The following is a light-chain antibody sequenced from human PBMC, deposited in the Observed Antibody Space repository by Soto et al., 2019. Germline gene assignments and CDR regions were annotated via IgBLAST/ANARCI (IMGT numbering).Light chain of an antibody. CDR3: QQYDNLPRT. V-gene: IGKV1-33*01. CDR2: DAS. J-gene: IGKJ4*01. Sequence: DIQMTQSPSSLSASVGDRVTITCQASQDISNYLNWYQQKPGKAPKLLIYDASNLETGVPSRFSGSGSGTDFTFTISSLQPEDIATDYCQQYDNLPRTFGGGTEVEIK. CDR1: QDISNY.